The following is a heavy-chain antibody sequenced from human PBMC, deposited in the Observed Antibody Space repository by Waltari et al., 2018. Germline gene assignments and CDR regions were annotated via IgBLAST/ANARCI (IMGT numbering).Heavy chain of an antibody. CDR1: GYSISRGYY. V-gene: IGHV4-38-2*01. J-gene: IGHJ4*02. Sequence: QVQLQESGPGLVKPSETLSLTCAVSGYSISRGYYWGWIRQPPGKGLEWIGSIYHSGSTYSNPSPKSRVTISVDTSKNQFSLKLSSVTAADTAVYYCASMTTTYYFDYWGQGTLVTVSS. CDR2: IYHSGST. CDR3: ASMTTTYYFDY. D-gene: IGHD4-4*01.